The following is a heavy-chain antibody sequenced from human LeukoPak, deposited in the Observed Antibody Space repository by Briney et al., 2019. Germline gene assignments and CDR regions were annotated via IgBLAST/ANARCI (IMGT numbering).Heavy chain of an antibody. J-gene: IGHJ6*03. CDR1: GGSINSYY. CDR3: ARGRYESTRLSAYYYYYMDV. V-gene: IGHV4-4*07. D-gene: IGHD1-14*01. CDR2: IYTSGST. Sequence: SETLSLTCTVSGGSINSYYWSWIRQPAGKGLEWIGRIYTSGSTIYNPSLKSRVTMSVDTSKNQFSLELSSVTAADTAVYYCARGRYESTRLSAYYYYYMDVWGKGTTVTVSS.